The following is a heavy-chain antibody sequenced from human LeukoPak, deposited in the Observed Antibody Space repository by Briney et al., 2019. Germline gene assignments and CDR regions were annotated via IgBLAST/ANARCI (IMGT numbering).Heavy chain of an antibody. CDR3: ARGPYYDFWSGYYIPQYYYYYGMDV. J-gene: IGHJ6*02. CDR1: GYTFTSYD. CDR2: MNPNSGNT. V-gene: IGHV1-8*01. D-gene: IGHD3-3*01. Sequence: ASVKVSCTASGYTFTSYDINWVRQATGQGLEWMGWMNPNSGNTGYAQKFQGRVTMTRNTSISTAYMELSSLRSEDTAVYYCARGPYYDFWSGYYIPQYYYYYGMDVWGQGTTVTVSS.